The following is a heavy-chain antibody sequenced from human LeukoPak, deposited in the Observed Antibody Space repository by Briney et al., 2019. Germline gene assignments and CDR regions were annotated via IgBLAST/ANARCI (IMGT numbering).Heavy chain of an antibody. CDR2: ISGSGGST. Sequence: PGGSLRLSCAASGSTFSSYAMSRVRQAPGKGLEWVSAISGSGGSTYYADSVKGRFTISRDNSKNTLYLQMNSLRAEDTAVYYCAKSAKYSGSYYVYFDYWGQGTLVTVSS. V-gene: IGHV3-23*01. J-gene: IGHJ4*02. CDR3: AKSAKYSGSYYVYFDY. D-gene: IGHD1-26*01. CDR1: GSTFSSYA.